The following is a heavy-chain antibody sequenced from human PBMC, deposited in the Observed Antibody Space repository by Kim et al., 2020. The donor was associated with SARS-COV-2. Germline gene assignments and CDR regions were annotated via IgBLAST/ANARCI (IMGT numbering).Heavy chain of an antibody. D-gene: IGHD4-17*01. CDR3: ARSSQTYGDYKDFDY. J-gene: IGHJ4*02. Sequence: SVKVSCKTSGGTFSNYGISWVRQAPGQGLEWMGGIIPIFGTSNYAQKFQDRVTITADESTSTVYMELSSLRSDDTAVYYCARSSQTYGDYKDFDYWGQGTLVTVSS. CDR2: IIPIFGTS. CDR1: GGTFSNYG. V-gene: IGHV1-69*13.